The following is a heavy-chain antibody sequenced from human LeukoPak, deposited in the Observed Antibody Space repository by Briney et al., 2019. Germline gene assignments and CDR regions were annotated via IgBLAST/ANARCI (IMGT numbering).Heavy chain of an antibody. CDR3: ARTNYDILTGYPNWFDP. CDR1: GYSFTCYW. CDR2: IYPGDSDT. V-gene: IGHV5-51*01. Sequence: GESLKISCKGSGYSFTCYWIGWVRQMPGKGLEWMGIIYPGDSDTRYSPSFQGQVTISADKSISTAYLQWSGLKASDTAMYYCARTNYDILTGYPNWFDPWGQGTLVTVSS. D-gene: IGHD3-9*01. J-gene: IGHJ5*02.